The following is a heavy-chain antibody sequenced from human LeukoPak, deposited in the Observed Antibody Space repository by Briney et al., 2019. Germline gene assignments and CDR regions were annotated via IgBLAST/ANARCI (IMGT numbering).Heavy chain of an antibody. J-gene: IGHJ4*02. CDR2: IYTSGST. CDR1: GGSISSYY. V-gene: IGHV4-4*07. Sequence: SETLSLTCTVSGGSISSYYWSWIRQPAGKGLEWIGRIYTSGSTNYNPSLKSRVTMSVDTSKNQFSLKLSSVTAADTAVYYCATTGHPKGDFDYWGQGTLVTVSS. CDR3: ATTGHPKGDFDY. D-gene: IGHD1-14*01.